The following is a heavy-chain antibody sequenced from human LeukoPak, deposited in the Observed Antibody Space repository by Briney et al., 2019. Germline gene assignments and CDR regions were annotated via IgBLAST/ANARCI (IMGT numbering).Heavy chain of an antibody. CDR1: GGSISSSNW. J-gene: IGHJ5*02. D-gene: IGHD2-21*02. CDR2: IHYSGTT. V-gene: IGHV4-4*02. Sequence: PSETLSLTCAVSGGSISSSNWWSWARQPPGKGLEWIGEIHYSGTTNYNPSLKSRVTISVDKSKNQFSLNLISVTAADTAVYYCARGGDTPFDPWGQGTLITVSS. CDR3: ARGGDTPFDP.